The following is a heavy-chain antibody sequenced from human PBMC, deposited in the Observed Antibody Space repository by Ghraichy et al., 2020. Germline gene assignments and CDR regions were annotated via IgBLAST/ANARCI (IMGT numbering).Heavy chain of an antibody. D-gene: IGHD3-16*01. Sequence: SETLSLTCTVSGASISSHSWSWIRQSPGKGLEWIGYTYDSGTTNYNPSLESRVTISVDTSKNQFSLKLSSVTAADTAVYYCARVRWGAGKYYGMDVWGQGTTVTVSS. CDR1: GASISSHS. CDR3: ARVRWGAGKYYGMDV. J-gene: IGHJ6*02. CDR2: TYDSGTT. V-gene: IGHV4-59*11.